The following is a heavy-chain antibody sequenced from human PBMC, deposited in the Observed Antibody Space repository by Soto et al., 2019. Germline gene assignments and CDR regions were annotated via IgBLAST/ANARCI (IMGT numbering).Heavy chain of an antibody. CDR1: GGSIDSYY. J-gene: IGHJ5*02. D-gene: IGHD3-22*01. CDR2: AYYTGTT. V-gene: IGHV4-59*08. Sequence: SETLSLTCTVSGGSIDSYYWTWIRQPPGKGLEWIGYAYYTGTTTYSPSLKSRVTISVDTSMSQISLKLSSVTAADTAFYYCARLGGYYQSLDTWGQGTLVTVSS. CDR3: ARLGGYYQSLDT.